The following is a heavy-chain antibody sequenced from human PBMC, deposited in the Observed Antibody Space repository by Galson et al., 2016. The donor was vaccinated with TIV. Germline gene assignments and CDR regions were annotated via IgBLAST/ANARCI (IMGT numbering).Heavy chain of an antibody. CDR3: ATGVGAAEYYYSYYMDV. D-gene: IGHD1-26*01. CDR1: GYTFTDYY. J-gene: IGHJ6*03. Sequence: VKVSCKVSGYTFTDYYMHWVQQAPGKGLEWMGLVDPEDGETIYAEKFQGRVTITADTSTDTAYMELSSLRSEDTAVYYCATGVGAAEYYYSYYMDVWGKGTTVTVSS. V-gene: IGHV1-69-2*01. CDR2: VDPEDGET.